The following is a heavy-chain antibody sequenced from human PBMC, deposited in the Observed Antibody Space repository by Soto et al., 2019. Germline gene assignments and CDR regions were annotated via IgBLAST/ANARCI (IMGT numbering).Heavy chain of an antibody. V-gene: IGHV3-21*01. J-gene: IGHJ5*02. D-gene: IGHD3-22*01. Sequence: GSLRLSCAASGFTFSSYSMNWVRQAPGKGLEWVSSISSSSSYIYYADSVKGRFTISRDNAKNSLYLQMNSLRAEDTAVYYCARDFGYYDSSGYYYDVNWFDPWGQGTLVTVSS. CDR3: ARDFGYYDSSGYYYDVNWFDP. CDR2: ISSSSSYI. CDR1: GFTFSSYS.